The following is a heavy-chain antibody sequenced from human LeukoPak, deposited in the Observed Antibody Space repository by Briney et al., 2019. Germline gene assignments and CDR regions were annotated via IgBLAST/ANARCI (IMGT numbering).Heavy chain of an antibody. CDR2: ISSSSSYI. Sequence: GGSLRLSCAASGFTFSSYSMNWVRQAPGKGLEWVSSISSSSSYIYYADSVKGRFTISRDNAKNSLYLQMNSLRAEDTAVYYCARLLSHSYYYDSSGYPWAFDYWGQGTLVTVSS. CDR3: ARLLSHSYYYDSSGYPWAFDY. V-gene: IGHV3-21*01. J-gene: IGHJ4*02. CDR1: GFTFSSYS. D-gene: IGHD3-22*01.